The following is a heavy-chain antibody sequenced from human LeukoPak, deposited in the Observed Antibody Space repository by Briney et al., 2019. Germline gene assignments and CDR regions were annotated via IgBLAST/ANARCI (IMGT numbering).Heavy chain of an antibody. CDR3: ARGIGRLTPMGGMDV. Sequence: ASVTVSCKASGYTFTSYGISWVRQAPGQGLEWMGWISAYNGNTNYAQKLQGRVTMTTDTSTSTAYMELRSLRSDDTAVYYCARGIGRLTPMGGMDVWGKGTTVTASS. J-gene: IGHJ6*04. CDR1: GYTFTSYG. V-gene: IGHV1-18*04. CDR2: ISAYNGNT. D-gene: IGHD3-10*01.